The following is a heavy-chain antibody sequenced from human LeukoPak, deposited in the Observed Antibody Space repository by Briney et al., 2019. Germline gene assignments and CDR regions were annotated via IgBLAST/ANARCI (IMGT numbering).Heavy chain of an antibody. V-gene: IGHV4-59*01. CDR3: AKFSGSFAFWAY. J-gene: IGHJ4*02. CDR2: IHYSGST. D-gene: IGHD1-26*01. Sequence: SETLSLSCTVSGGSISIYYWRWIRQPPGKGLEWIAYIHYSGSTNYNPSLKSRVTISVDTSKKHLSLKLSSVTAADTAVYYCAKFSGSFAFWAYWAQGTLVTVSS. CDR1: GGSISIYY.